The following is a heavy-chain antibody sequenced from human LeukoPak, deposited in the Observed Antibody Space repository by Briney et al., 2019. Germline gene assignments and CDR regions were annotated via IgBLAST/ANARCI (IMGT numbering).Heavy chain of an antibody. V-gene: IGHV3-21*01. CDR2: ISSSSSYI. CDR1: GFTFSSYS. CDR3: ARGLSGYASSLGY. J-gene: IGHJ4*02. D-gene: IGHD6-6*01. Sequence: GGSLRLSCAASGFTFSSYSMNWVRQAPGKGLEWVSSISSSSSYIYYADSVKGRFTISGDNAKNSLYLQMNSLRAEDTAVYYCARGLSGYASSLGYWGQGTLVTVSA.